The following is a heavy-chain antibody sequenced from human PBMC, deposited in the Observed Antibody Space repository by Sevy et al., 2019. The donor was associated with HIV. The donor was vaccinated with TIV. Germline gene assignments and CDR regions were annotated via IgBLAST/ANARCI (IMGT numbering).Heavy chain of an antibody. Sequence: GGSLRLSCAASRFTFTSYGMHWVRQAPGKGLEWVTFISYDGRKTYYADSVKGRFTISRDDSKNTLYLQMNSLRAEDTALYYCAKDLNVVVVLIASPDYWGHGTLVTVSS. CDR3: AKDLNVVVVLIASPDY. V-gene: IGHV3-30*02. CDR2: ISYDGRKT. D-gene: IGHD2-2*01. J-gene: IGHJ4*01. CDR1: RFTFTSYG.